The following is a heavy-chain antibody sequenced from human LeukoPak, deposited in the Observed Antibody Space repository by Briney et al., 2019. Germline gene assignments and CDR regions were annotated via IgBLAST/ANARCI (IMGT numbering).Heavy chain of an antibody. CDR2: VNPNSGDT. V-gene: IGHV1-2*02. Sequence: EASVKVSCKASGYTFSAFHIHWVRLAPGQGPEWMGWVNPNSGDTNYAQRFRGGVTMTRDTSINTAYMELSSLRFDDTAVYYCARSNYYGSQSEYWGQGTLVAVSS. CDR3: ARSNYYGSQSEY. CDR1: GYTFSAFH. D-gene: IGHD3-10*01. J-gene: IGHJ4*02.